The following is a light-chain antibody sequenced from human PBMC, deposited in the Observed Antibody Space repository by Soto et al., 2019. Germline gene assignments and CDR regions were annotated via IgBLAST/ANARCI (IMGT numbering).Light chain of an antibody. V-gene: IGKV3D-11*01. CDR1: QALNTR. CDR2: LTS. J-gene: IGKJ1*01. Sequence: EIVLTQSPATLSAFPGDRVTLSCRASQALNTRLAWYQHKPGQAPRLLIYLTSNRAAGVPARFSAWGSETDFTLTISDVEPEDFAVYYCQQYGSSGTFGQGTKVDIK. CDR3: QQYGSSGT.